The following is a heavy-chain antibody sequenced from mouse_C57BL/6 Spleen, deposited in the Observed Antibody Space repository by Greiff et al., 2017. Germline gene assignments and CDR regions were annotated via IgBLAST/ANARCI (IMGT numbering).Heavy chain of an antibody. Sequence: QVQLQQSGAELVKPGASVKISCKASGYAFSSYWMNWVKQRPGKGLEWIGQIYPGDGDTNYNGKFKGKATLTADKSSSTAYMQRSSLTSEDSAVYFCARSTTAYYYAMDYWGQGTSVTVSS. V-gene: IGHV1-80*01. J-gene: IGHJ4*01. D-gene: IGHD1-2*01. CDR1: GYAFSSYW. CDR3: ARSTTAYYYAMDY. CDR2: IYPGDGDT.